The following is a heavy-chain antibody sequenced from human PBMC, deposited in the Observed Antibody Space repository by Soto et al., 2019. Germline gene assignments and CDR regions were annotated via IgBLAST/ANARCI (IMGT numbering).Heavy chain of an antibody. J-gene: IGHJ4*02. CDR2: FDPEDGET. V-gene: IGHV1-24*01. CDR3: ATHGAVYSSGAFDY. D-gene: IGHD6-19*01. Sequence: ASVKVSCKVSGYTLTELSMHWVRQAPGKGLEWMGGFDPEDGETIYAQKFQGRVTMTEDTSTDTAYMELSSLRSEDTAVYYCATHGAVYSSGAFDYWGQGTLVTVSS. CDR1: GYTLTELS.